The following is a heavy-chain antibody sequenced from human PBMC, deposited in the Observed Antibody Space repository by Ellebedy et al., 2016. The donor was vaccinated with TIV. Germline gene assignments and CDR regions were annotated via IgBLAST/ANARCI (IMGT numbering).Heavy chain of an antibody. V-gene: IGHV1-18*04. CDR2: ISNYNGRT. J-gene: IGHJ6*02. CDR3: ATEEWGSGMDA. CDR1: GYPFIDFG. D-gene: IGHD3-3*01. Sequence: ASVKVSCKPSGYPFIDFGITWVRQAPGQGLEWMGWISNYNGRTHYAEKFQGRVTMTTDTPTNTVYMEVRSLRSEDTAVYYCATEEWGSGMDAWGQGTTVTVSS.